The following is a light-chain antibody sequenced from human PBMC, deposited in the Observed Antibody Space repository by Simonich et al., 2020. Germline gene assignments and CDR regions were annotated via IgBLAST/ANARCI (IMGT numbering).Light chain of an antibody. V-gene: IGLV2-14*01. CDR1: SSDVGGYNY. CDR2: DVS. Sequence: QSALTQPASVSGSPGQSITISCTGTSSDVGGYNYVSWYQQHPGKAPKLMIYDVSKGPTGVSNRFSGSKSGNTASLTISGLQAEDEADYYCSSYTSSSRVFGGGTKLTVL. CDR3: SSYTSSSRV. J-gene: IGLJ3*02.